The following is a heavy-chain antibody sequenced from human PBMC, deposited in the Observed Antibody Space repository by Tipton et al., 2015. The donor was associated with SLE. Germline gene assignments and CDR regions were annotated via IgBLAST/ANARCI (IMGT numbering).Heavy chain of an antibody. CDR2: IYHSGST. CDR1: GGSISSSSYY. CDR3: ASSNGDYFDY. J-gene: IGHJ4*02. Sequence: TLSLTRTVSGGSISSSSYYWGWIRQPPGKGLEWIGSIYHSGSTYYKPSLKSRVTISVDTSKNQFSLKRSSVTAADTAVYYCASSNGDYFDYWGQGTLVTVSS. D-gene: IGHD4-17*01. V-gene: IGHV4-39*07.